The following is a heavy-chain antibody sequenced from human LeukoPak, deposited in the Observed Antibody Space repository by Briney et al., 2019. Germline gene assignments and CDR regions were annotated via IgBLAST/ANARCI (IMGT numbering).Heavy chain of an antibody. CDR1: GYTFTSYG. Sequence: ASVKVSCKASGYTFTSYGISWVRQAPGQGLEWMGWISAYNGNTNYAQKLQGRVTMTTDTSTSTAYMELRSLRSDDTAVYYCARDLFGSGKGYYYGMDVWGQGTLVTVSS. V-gene: IGHV1-18*01. CDR3: ARDLFGSGKGYYYGMDV. CDR2: ISAYNGNT. D-gene: IGHD3-10*01. J-gene: IGHJ6*02.